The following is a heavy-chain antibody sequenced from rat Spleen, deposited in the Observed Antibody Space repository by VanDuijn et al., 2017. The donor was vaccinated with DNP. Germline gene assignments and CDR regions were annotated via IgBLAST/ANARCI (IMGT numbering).Heavy chain of an antibody. Sequence: EVQLVESGGGLVQPGRSMKLSCAASGFTFGNYGMAWVRQAPKKGLEWVTFISYDGGNTYYRDSVKGRFTISRDNAKSTLYLQMDSLRSEDTATYYCTTGLPGYPDAWGQGASVTVSS. D-gene: IGHD1-4*01. CDR3: TTGLPGYPDA. CDR2: ISYDGGNT. J-gene: IGHJ4*01. CDR1: GFTFGNYG. V-gene: IGHV5-20*01.